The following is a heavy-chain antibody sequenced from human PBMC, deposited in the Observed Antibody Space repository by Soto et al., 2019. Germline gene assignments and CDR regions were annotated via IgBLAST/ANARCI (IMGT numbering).Heavy chain of an antibody. D-gene: IGHD3-9*01. V-gene: IGHV4-59*01. CDR1: GGSISSYY. Sequence: SETLSLTCTVSGGSISSYYWSWIRQPPGKGLEWIGYIYYSGSTNYNPSLKSRVTISVDTSKNQFSLKLSSVTAADTAVYYCAREGAFRYFDWSLGWFDPWGQGTLVTVSS. CDR3: AREGAFRYFDWSLGWFDP. J-gene: IGHJ5*02. CDR2: IYYSGST.